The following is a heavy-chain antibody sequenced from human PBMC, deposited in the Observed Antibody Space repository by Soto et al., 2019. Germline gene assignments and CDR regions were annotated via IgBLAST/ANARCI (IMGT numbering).Heavy chain of an antibody. D-gene: IGHD3-3*01. V-gene: IGHV3-11*01. CDR3: ARGSISPTIFGVVIRSKEKYFDY. CDR1: GFTFSDYY. CDR2: ISSSGSTI. J-gene: IGHJ4*02. Sequence: PGGSLRLSCAASGFTFSDYYMSWIRQAPGKGLEWVSYISSSGSTIYYADSVKGRFTISRDNAKNSLYLQMNSLRAEDTAVYYCARGSISPTIFGVVIRSKEKYFDYCRQGTLVTVSS.